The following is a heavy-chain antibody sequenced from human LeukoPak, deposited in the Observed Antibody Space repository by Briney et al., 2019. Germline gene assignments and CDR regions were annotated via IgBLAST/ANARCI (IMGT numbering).Heavy chain of an antibody. V-gene: IGHV3-53*01. CDR1: GFTVSSNY. D-gene: IGHD2-15*01. CDR3: ARDREGYCSGGSCHYYYGMDV. J-gene: IGHJ6*02. CDR2: IYSGGST. Sequence: PGGSLRLSCAASGFTVSSNYMSWVRQAPGKGLEWVSVIYSGGSTYYADSVKGRFTISRDNSKNTLYLQMNSLRAEDTAVYYCARDREGYCSGGSCHYYYGMDVWGQGTTVTVSS.